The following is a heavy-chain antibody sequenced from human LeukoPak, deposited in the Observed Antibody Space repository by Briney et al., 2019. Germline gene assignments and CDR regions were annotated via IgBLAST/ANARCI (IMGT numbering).Heavy chain of an antibody. J-gene: IGHJ4*02. Sequence: GRSLRLSCAASGFTFSSYAMHWVRQAPGKGLEWVAVISYDGSNKYYADSVKGRFTITRDNSKNTLYLQMNSLRAEDTAVYYCARGTWTAALDYWGQGTLVTVSS. V-gene: IGHV3-30-3*01. CDR3: ARGTWTAALDY. CDR1: GFTFSSYA. CDR2: ISYDGSNK. D-gene: IGHD2-2*01.